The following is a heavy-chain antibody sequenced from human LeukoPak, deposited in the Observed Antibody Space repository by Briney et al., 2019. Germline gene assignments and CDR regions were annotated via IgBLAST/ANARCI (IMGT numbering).Heavy chain of an antibody. Sequence: AASVSVSCKASGGTFSSYAISWVRQAPGQGLEWMGGIIPIFGTASYAQKFQGRVTITTDESTSTAYMELSSLRSEDTAVYYCARALWFGESTPLYYMDVWGKGTTVTVSS. J-gene: IGHJ6*03. V-gene: IGHV1-69*05. D-gene: IGHD3-10*01. CDR3: ARALWFGESTPLYYMDV. CDR1: GGTFSSYA. CDR2: IIPIFGTA.